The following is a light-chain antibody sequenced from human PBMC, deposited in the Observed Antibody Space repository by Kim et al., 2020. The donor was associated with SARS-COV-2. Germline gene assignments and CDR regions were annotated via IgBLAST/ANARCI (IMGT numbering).Light chain of an antibody. V-gene: IGLV2-14*03. CDR2: DVS. CDR3: GSYTGSGTLV. J-gene: IGLJ2*01. CDR1: SSDVGGYNY. Sequence: QSALTQPASASGSPGQSVTISCTGTSSDVGGYNYVSWYQQYPGKAPKLLIYDVSNRPAGVSDRFSGTKSGNTASLTISGLQAEDEADYYCGSYTGSGTLVFGGGTQLTVL.